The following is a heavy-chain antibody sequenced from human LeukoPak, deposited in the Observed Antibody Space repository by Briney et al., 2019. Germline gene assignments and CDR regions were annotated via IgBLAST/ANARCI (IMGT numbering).Heavy chain of an antibody. CDR3: ASPRYGSGSAAHWFDP. J-gene: IGHJ5*02. CDR1: GGTFSSYA. CDR2: IIPIFGTA. D-gene: IGHD3-10*01. Sequence: SVKVSCKASGGTFSSYAISWVRQAPGQGLEWMGGIIPIFGTANYAQKFQGRVTTTTDESTSTAYMELSSLRSEDTAVYYCASPRYGSGSAAHWFDPWGQGTLVTVSS. V-gene: IGHV1-69*05.